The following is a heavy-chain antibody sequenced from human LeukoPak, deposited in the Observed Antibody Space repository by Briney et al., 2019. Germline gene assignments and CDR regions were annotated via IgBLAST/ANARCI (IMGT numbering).Heavy chain of an antibody. D-gene: IGHD5-24*01. CDR3: ASSVEMATIDC. CDR1: GGSISSYY. V-gene: IGHV4-59*01. CDR2: IYYSGST. Sequence: SETLSLTCTVSGGSISSYYWSWIRQPPGKGLEWIGYIYYSGSTNYNPSLKSRVTISVDTSKNQFSLKLSSVTAADTAVYYCASSVEMATIDCWGQGTLVTVSS. J-gene: IGHJ4*02.